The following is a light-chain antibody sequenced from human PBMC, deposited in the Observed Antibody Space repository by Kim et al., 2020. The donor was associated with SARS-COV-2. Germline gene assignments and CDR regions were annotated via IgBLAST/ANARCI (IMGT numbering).Light chain of an antibody. CDR1: QGITNS. J-gene: IGKJ1*01. V-gene: IGKV1-27*01. CDR2: AAS. Sequence: DIQMTQSPSSLSVSVGDRVTITCRASQGITNSLAWCQQKPGKVPQLLIYAASALQSGVPSRFSGSGSGTDFTLTISSLQPEDVATYYCQKYNSAPWTFGQGTKVDIK. CDR3: QKYNSAPWT.